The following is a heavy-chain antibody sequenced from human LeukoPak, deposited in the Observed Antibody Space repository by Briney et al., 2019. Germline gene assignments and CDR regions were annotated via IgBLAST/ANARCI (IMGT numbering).Heavy chain of an antibody. J-gene: IGHJ4*02. Sequence: SETLSLTCAVSGGSISSYYWSWIRQPPGKGLEWIGYIYYSGSTNYNPSLKSRVTISVDTSKNQSSLKLSSVTAADTAVYYCARHGTYYYDSSDHFDYWGQGTLVTVSS. CDR2: IYYSGST. V-gene: IGHV4-59*08. D-gene: IGHD3-22*01. CDR3: ARHGTYYYDSSDHFDY. CDR1: GGSISSYY.